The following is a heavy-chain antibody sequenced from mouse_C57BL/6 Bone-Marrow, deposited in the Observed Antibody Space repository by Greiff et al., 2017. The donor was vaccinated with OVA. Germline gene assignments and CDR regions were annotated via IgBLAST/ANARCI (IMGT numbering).Heavy chain of an antibody. CDR3: ARQMNTAGVAPYAMDY. CDR2: ISGGGGNT. V-gene: IGHV5-9*01. CDR1: GFSFSSYT. D-gene: IGHD1-1*01. J-gene: IGHJ4*01. Sequence: EVKLVESGGGLVKPGGSLKLSCAASGFSFSSYTLSWVRQTPEKRLVWVATISGGGGNTYYPDSVKGRFTISRDTAKNTLYLQMRSLMSVNSALYDGARQMNTAGVAPYAMDYWGQGTSVTVSS.